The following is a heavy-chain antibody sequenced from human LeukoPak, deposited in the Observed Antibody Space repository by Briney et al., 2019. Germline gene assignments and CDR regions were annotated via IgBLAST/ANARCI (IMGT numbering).Heavy chain of an antibody. D-gene: IGHD5-18*01. CDR1: GFTFSSYS. CDR2: ISSSSSYI. J-gene: IGHJ4*02. CDR3: ARDARRYSYGKFDY. V-gene: IGHV3-21*01. Sequence: GGSLRLSCAASGFTFSSYSMNWVRQAPGKGLEWVSSISSSSSYIYYADSVKGRFTISRDNAKNSLYPQMNSLRAEDTAVYYCARDARRYSYGKFDYWGQGTLVTVSS.